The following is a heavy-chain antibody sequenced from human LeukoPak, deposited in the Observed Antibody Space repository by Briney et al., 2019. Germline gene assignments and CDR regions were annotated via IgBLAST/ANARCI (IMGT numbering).Heavy chain of an antibody. V-gene: IGHV3-23*01. Sequence: GGSLRLSCAASGFTFSSYAMSWVRQAPGKGLEWVSAISGSGGSTYYADSVKGRFTISRDNSKNTLYLQMNSLRAEDTAVYYCARWLVVPAAVFDAFDIWGQGTMVTVSS. CDR1: GFTFSSYA. CDR2: ISGSGGST. J-gene: IGHJ3*02. D-gene: IGHD2-2*01. CDR3: ARWLVVPAAVFDAFDI.